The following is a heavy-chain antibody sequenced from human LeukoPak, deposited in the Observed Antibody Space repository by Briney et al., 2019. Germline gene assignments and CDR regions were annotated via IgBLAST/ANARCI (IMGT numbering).Heavy chain of an antibody. CDR3: AKVSAGYCTNGVCYTGSYFDY. Sequence: GGSLRLSCAASGFTFTDYYMSWVRQAPGKGLEWVSAISGSGGSTYYADSVKGRFTISRDNSKNTLYLQMNSLRAEDTAVYYCAKVSAGYCTNGVCYTGSYFDYWGQGTLVTVSS. J-gene: IGHJ4*02. CDR2: ISGSGGST. CDR1: GFTFTDYY. V-gene: IGHV3-23*01. D-gene: IGHD2-8*01.